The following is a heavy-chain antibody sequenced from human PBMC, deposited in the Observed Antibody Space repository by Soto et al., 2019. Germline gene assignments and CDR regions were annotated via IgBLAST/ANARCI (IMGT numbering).Heavy chain of an antibody. J-gene: IGHJ5*02. V-gene: IGHV4-4*07. CDR3: VRDGSKPLRARFDP. D-gene: IGHD3-10*01. CDR2: VYATGTT. Sequence: SETLSLTCSVSVGSISKFYWSWIRKTAGKGLEWIGRVYATGTTDYNPSLRSRGAMSADTLRKPFSLRLPSVTAADTGIDYCVRDGSKPLRARFDPWGKGTLVAVSS. CDR1: VGSISKFY.